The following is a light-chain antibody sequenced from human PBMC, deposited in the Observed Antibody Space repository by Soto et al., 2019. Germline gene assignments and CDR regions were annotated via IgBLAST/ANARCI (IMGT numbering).Light chain of an antibody. CDR2: GVS. Sequence: EIVLTQSPGTLSLSPGERATLSCRASQSVSSNYLAWYQQKPGQAPRLLIYGVSSRATGIPDRFSGSGSGTDFTLTISRLEPEDFALYNCQQYGSSPWTFGQGTKVDI. CDR1: QSVSSNY. CDR3: QQYGSSPWT. V-gene: IGKV3-20*01. J-gene: IGKJ1*01.